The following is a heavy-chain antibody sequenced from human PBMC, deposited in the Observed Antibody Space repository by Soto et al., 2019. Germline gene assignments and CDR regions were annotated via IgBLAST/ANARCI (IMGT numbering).Heavy chain of an antibody. CDR3: ARGHNSGYFKFFFDS. CDR2: IYYSGST. D-gene: IGHD3-22*01. V-gene: IGHV4-59*02. Sequence: SETLSLTCTVSGGSVTNYYWSWLRQPPGKGLEWIGYIYYSGSTYYNPSLKSRVTMSIDTSHNQLSLQLISVTAADTAVYYCARGHNSGYFKFFFDSWGQGSLVTVSS. CDR1: GGSVTNYY. J-gene: IGHJ4*02.